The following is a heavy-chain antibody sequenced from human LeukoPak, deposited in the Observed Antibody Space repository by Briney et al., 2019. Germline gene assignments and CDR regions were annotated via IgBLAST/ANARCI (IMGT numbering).Heavy chain of an antibody. J-gene: IGHJ6*03. CDR2: IKQDGSEH. CDR3: ARDNGVVHGVYYMDV. D-gene: IGHD3-3*01. CDR1: ASTLSNYW. V-gene: IGHV3-7*01. Sequence: GPSLRLSCAPSASTLSNYWMTSVRQAPGKGLEWVADIKQDGSEHMYVHSVRGRLTISRANAKISLFLEMNSLRADDTAVYYCARDNGVVHGVYYMDVWGKGTTVTVSS.